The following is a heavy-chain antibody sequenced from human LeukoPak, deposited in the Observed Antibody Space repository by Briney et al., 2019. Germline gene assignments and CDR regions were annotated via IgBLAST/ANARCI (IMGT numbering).Heavy chain of an antibody. Sequence: SQTLSLTCAISGDSVSSNSAAWNWIRQSPSRGLEWLGRTYYRSKWYNDYAVSVKSRITINPDTSKNQFSLQLNSVTPEDTAVYYCARDRPQIYCSGTSCYPLDDARNWFDPWGQGTLVTVSS. CDR1: GDSVSSNSAA. J-gene: IGHJ5*02. CDR3: ARDRPQIYCSGTSCYPLDDARNWFDP. V-gene: IGHV6-1*01. D-gene: IGHD2-2*01. CDR2: TYYRSKWYN.